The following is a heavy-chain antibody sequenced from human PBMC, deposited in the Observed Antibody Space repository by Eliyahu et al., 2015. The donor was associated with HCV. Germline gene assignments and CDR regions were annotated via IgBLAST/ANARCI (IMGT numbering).Heavy chain of an antibody. D-gene: IGHD4-23*01. Sequence: QVQLQQWGAGLLKPSETXSLTCAVYGXXFSGYYWSWIRQXPGKGLEWIGEXNHSGSTNYNPSLKSRVTISVDTSKNQFSLKLSSVTAADTAVYYCARGRRGNRPFDYWGQGTLVTVSS. V-gene: IGHV4-34*01. J-gene: IGHJ4*02. CDR1: GXXFSGYY. CDR3: ARGRRGNRPFDY. CDR2: XNHSGST.